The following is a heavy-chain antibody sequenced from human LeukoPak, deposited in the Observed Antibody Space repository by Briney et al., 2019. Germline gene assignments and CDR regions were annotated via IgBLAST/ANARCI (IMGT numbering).Heavy chain of an antibody. CDR1: GFTFSSSA. V-gene: IGHV3-23*01. Sequence: GGSLRLSCAASGFTFSSSAVTWVRQAPGKGLDWVSSIGGGSGGGTYYADSVTGRFTISRDNSKNTLYLQMNSLRADDTAVYYCARDGAVLTGYYDYWGQGTLVTVSS. J-gene: IGHJ4*02. CDR3: ARDGAVLTGYYDY. CDR2: IGGGSGGGT. D-gene: IGHD3-9*01.